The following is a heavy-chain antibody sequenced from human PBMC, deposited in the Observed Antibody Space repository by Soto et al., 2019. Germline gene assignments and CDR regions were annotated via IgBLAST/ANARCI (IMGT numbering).Heavy chain of an antibody. J-gene: IGHJ4*02. Sequence: PGGSLRLSCVGSGFTVSAYEIHWVRKAPGKGLDWVAVISSGGRHQFYTDSVRGRFTISRDDSKNTVYLQMNNLTPQDAAIYYCAKDAVPGPPDYFDFWGQGTLVTVSS. V-gene: IGHV3-30*04. CDR1: GFTVSAYE. D-gene: IGHD6-19*01. CDR3: AKDAVPGPPDYFDF. CDR2: ISSGGRHQ.